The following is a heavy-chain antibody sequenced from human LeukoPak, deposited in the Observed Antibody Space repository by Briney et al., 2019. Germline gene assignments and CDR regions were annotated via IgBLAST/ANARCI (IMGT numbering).Heavy chain of an antibody. CDR3: ARSGGGWSQPDY. Sequence: SETLSLTCTVSDDSITMYYWTWIRQPPGKGLEWIGYVDHTGSTKFNPSLNGRVSISRDTSNNFFSLRLRSVTAADTAVYYCARSGGGWSQPDYWGQGALVTVSP. V-gene: IGHV4-59*01. CDR1: DDSITMYY. J-gene: IGHJ4*02. CDR2: VDHTGST. D-gene: IGHD6-19*01.